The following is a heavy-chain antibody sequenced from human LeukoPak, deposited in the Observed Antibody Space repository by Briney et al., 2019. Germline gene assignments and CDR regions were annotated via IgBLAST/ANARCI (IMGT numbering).Heavy chain of an antibody. CDR3: ARGGRWLQSNFDY. Sequence: PSETLSLTCAVYGGSFSGYYWSWIRQPPGKGLEWIGEINHSGGTNYNPSLKSRVTISVDTSKNQFSLKLSSVTAADTAVYYCARGGRWLQSNFDYWGQGTLVTVSS. D-gene: IGHD5-24*01. CDR2: INHSGGT. CDR1: GGSFSGYY. V-gene: IGHV4-34*01. J-gene: IGHJ4*02.